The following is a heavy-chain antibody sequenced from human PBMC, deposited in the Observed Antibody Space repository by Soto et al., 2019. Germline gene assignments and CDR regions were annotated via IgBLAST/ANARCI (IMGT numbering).Heavy chain of an antibody. J-gene: IGHJ4*02. CDR2: IYYSGST. CDR3: ARDKDGYNNVDY. V-gene: IGHV4-31*03. CDR1: GGSITSGGYY. D-gene: IGHD4-4*01. Sequence: SETLSLTCTVSGGSITSGGYYWIWIRQHPGKGLEWIGYIYYSGSTYYNPSLKSRVTISVDTSKNQFSLKLSSVTAADTAVYYCARDKDGYNNVDYWGQGTLVTVSS.